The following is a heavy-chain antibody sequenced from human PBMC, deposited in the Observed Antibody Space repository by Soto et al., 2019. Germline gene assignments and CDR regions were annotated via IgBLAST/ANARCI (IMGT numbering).Heavy chain of an antibody. CDR2: IYYSGGT. Sequence: SETLSLTCAVSGGSISSYYWSWIRQPPGKGLEWIGYIYYSGGTNYNPSLKSRVTISVATSKNQSSLKLSSVTAADTAVYYCARRYGDYFDFWGQGTLVTVSS. D-gene: IGHD4-17*01. CDR3: ARRYGDYFDF. CDR1: GGSISSYY. J-gene: IGHJ4*02. V-gene: IGHV4-59*08.